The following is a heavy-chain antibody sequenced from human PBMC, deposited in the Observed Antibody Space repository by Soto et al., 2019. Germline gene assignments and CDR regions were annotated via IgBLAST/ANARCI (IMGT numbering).Heavy chain of an antibody. CDR3: ARVSGIYYYGMDV. D-gene: IGHD3-10*01. V-gene: IGHV4-39*07. J-gene: IGHJ6*02. CDR2: INHSGST. Sequence: ETLSLTCTVSGGSVSSGSYYWSWIRQPPGKGLEWIGEINHSGSTNYNPSLKSRVTISVDTSKNQFSLKLSSVTAADTAVYYCARVSGIYYYGMDVWGQGTTVTVSS. CDR1: GGSVSSGSYY.